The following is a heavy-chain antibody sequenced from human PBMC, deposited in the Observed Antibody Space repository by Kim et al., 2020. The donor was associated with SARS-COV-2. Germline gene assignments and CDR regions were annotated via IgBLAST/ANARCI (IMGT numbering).Heavy chain of an antibody. CDR3: ARVVDYYYGPTPPFDP. J-gene: IGHJ5*02. D-gene: IGHD3-10*01. Sequence: SETLSLSCTVSGYSISSGYSWGWIRQPPGKGLEWIGSIFHRGNTYCNPSLKSRVTISVDTPKNQFSLKLSSVTAADTAIYYCARVVDYYYGPTPPFDPWGQGTLVTVSS. CDR1: GYSISSGYS. CDR2: IFHRGNT. V-gene: IGHV4-38-2*02.